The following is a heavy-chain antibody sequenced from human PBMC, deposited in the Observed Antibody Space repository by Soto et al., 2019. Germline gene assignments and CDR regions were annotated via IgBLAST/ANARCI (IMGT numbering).Heavy chain of an antibody. CDR1: GFTFSNAW. V-gene: IGHV3-15*01. CDR2: IKSKTDGGTT. Sequence: TGGSLRLSCAASGFTFSNAWMSWVRQAPGKGLEWVGRIKSKTDGGTTDYAAPVKGRFTISRDDSKNTLYLQMNSLRAEDTAVYYCAREFKGDIVVVAAARGTYFDYWGQGTLVTVSS. CDR3: AREFKGDIVVVAAARGTYFDY. J-gene: IGHJ4*02. D-gene: IGHD2-15*01.